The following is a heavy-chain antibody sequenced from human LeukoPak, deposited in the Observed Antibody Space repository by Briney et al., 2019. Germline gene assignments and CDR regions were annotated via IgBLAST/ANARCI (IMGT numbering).Heavy chain of an antibody. Sequence: GGSLRLSCAASGFSLSGYWMNWVRQVPGKGLVWVSRINSDGSITDYADSVKGRFTISRDTAENTLYLQMNSLGAEDTAVCYCARASPMIDYWGQGTLVTVSS. D-gene: IGHD3-22*01. J-gene: IGHJ4*02. CDR1: GFSLSGYW. CDR2: INSDGSIT. V-gene: IGHV3-74*01. CDR3: ARASPMIDY.